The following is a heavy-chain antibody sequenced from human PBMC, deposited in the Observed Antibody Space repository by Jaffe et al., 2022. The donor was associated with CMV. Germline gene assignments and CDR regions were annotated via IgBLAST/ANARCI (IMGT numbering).Heavy chain of an antibody. V-gene: IGHV3-23*01. D-gene: IGHD6-19*01. Sequence: EVQLLESGGGLVQAGGSLRLSCTVSGFTFTDCGMNWVRQTPSKGLEWVSGAPGSGSATYYADSVRGRFTISRDNSKNTLYLQMNDLRAEDTALYYCAKCPNIGAQCHLDSWGQGTLVTVSS. CDR2: APGSGSAT. J-gene: IGHJ4*02. CDR3: AKCPNIGAQCHLDS. CDR1: GFTFTDCG.